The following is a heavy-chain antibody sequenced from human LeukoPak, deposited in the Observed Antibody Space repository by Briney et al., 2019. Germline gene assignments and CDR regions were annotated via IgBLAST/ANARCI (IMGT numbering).Heavy chain of an antibody. CDR1: VGTFSSYA. D-gene: IGHD3-10*01. CDR3: TRGSSGRFDY. V-gene: IGHV1-69*01. Sequence: ASVKVSCKASVGTFSSYAISWVRQAPGQGLEWMGGIIPIFGTANYAQKFQGRVTITADESTSTAYMELSSLRSEDTAVYYCTRGSSGRFDYWGQGTLVTVSS. J-gene: IGHJ4*02. CDR2: IIPIFGTA.